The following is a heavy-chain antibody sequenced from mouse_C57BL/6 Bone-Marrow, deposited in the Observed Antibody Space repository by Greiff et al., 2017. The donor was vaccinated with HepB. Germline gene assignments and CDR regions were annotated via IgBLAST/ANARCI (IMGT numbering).Heavy chain of an antibody. CDR3: TYDYDPWFAY. Sequence: QVHVKQSGAELVKPGASVKMSCTASGYTFTDYYINWVKQRPGQGLEWIGRIGPESGGTYYNEKFKGKATLTADKSSSTAYMQLSSLTSEDSAVYFYTYDYDPWFAYWGQGTLVTVSA. CDR1: GYTFTDYY. J-gene: IGHJ3*01. CDR2: IGPESGGT. D-gene: IGHD2-4*01. V-gene: IGHV1-77*01.